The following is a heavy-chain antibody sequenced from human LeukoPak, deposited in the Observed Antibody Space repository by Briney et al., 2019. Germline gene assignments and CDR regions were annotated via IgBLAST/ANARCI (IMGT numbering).Heavy chain of an antibody. J-gene: IGHJ4*02. D-gene: IGHD1-26*01. CDR3: AKDFDSWELLLFSSPLRGVAS. V-gene: IGHV3-66*01. CDR1: EFSVGSNY. Sequence: PGGSLRLSCAASEFSVGSNYMTWVRQAPGKGLEWVSLIYSGGSTYYADSVKGRFTISRDNSKNTLYLQMNSLRAEDTAVYYCAKDFDSWELLLFSSPLRGVASWGQGTLVTVSS. CDR2: IYSGGST.